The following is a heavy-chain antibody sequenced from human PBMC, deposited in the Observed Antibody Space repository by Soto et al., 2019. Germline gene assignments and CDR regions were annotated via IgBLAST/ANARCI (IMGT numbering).Heavy chain of an antibody. CDR3: ARDRGAYYGSGTDP. Sequence: GASVKVSCKASGYTFTSYGINWVRQATGQGLEWMGWMNPNSGNTGYAQKFQGRVTMTRNTSISTAYMELSSLRSEDTAVYYCARDRGAYYGSGTDPWGQGTLVTVSS. V-gene: IGHV1-8*01. J-gene: IGHJ5*02. D-gene: IGHD3-10*01. CDR2: MNPNSGNT. CDR1: GYTFTSYG.